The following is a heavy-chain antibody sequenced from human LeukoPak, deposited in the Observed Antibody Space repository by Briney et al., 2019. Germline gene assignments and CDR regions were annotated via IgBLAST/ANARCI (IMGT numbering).Heavy chain of an antibody. CDR2: IRYDGINK. V-gene: IGHV3-30*02. J-gene: IGHJ4*02. CDR3: AKDRNPEIDY. Sequence: GGSLRLSCAASGFTFSDYGMHWVRQAPGKGLVWVAFIRYDGINKNYADSVKGRFAVSGDNSKNTLYLQMNSLRVEDTAVYYCAKDRNPEIDYWGQGTLVTVSS. CDR1: GFTFSDYG. D-gene: IGHD1-14*01.